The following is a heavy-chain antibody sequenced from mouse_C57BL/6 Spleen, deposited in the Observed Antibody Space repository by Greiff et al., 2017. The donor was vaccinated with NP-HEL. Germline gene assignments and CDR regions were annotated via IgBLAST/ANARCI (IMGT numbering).Heavy chain of an antibody. CDR2: ISGGGGNT. CDR3: ARQMNLGSSYGIAY. V-gene: IGHV5-9*01. D-gene: IGHD1-1*01. J-gene: IGHJ3*01. Sequence: EVMLVESGGGLVKPGGSLKLSCAASGFTFSSYTMSWVRQTPEKRLEWVATISGGGGNTYYPDSVKGRFTISRDNAKNTLYLQKSSLGSDDTALYYCARQMNLGSSYGIAYWGQGTLVSVSA. CDR1: GFTFSSYT.